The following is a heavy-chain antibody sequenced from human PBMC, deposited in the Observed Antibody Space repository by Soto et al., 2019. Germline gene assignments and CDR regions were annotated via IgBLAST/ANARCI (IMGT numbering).Heavy chain of an antibody. CDR1: GFTFGDYA. CDR2: IRSKAYGGTT. V-gene: IGHV3-49*03. CDR3: TRDRRVTMVRGVIITLSTFDY. J-gene: IGHJ4*02. D-gene: IGHD3-10*01. Sequence: GGSLRLSCTASGFTFGDYAMSWFRQAPGKGLEWVGFIRSKAYGGTTEYAASVKGRFTISRDDSKSIAYLQMNSLKTEDTAVYYCTRDRRVTMVRGVIITLSTFDYWGQGTLVTVSS.